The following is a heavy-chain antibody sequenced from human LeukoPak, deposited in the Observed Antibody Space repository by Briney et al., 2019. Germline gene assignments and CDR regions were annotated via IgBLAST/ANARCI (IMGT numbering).Heavy chain of an antibody. CDR2: IYHSGST. Sequence: SGTLSLTCAVSGGSITSSNWWSWVRQPPGKGLEWIGEIYHSGSTNYNPSLKSRVTISVDKSKNQFSLKLSSVTAADTAVYYCARDLNYYGSGSPRDAFDIWGQGTMVTVSS. CDR1: GGSITSSNW. D-gene: IGHD3-10*01. V-gene: IGHV4-4*02. CDR3: ARDLNYYGSGSPRDAFDI. J-gene: IGHJ3*02.